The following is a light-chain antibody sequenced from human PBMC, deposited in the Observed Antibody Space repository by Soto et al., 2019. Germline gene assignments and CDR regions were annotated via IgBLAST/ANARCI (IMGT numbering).Light chain of an antibody. J-gene: IGLJ3*02. CDR1: NIGSKN. V-gene: IGLV3-9*01. Sequence: SYELTQPLSVSVALGQTARITCGGNNIGSKNVHWYQLNPGQAPVLVIYRDTNRPSGIPERFSGSNSGNTATLAISGAQVGDDADYSCQVWDSSNVVFGGGTKLTVL. CDR3: QVWDSSNVV. CDR2: RDT.